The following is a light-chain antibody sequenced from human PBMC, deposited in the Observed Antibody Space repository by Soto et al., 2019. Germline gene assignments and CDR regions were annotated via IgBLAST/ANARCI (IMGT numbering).Light chain of an antibody. V-gene: IGLV2-8*01. Sequence: QSALTQPPSASGSPGQSVTISCTGTSSDIGGYNYVSWYQQHPGKAPKLMIYELSQRPSGVPDRFSGYKSGNTASLTVSGLKAEDEADYYCSSHAGSNTFVVFGGVTKLTVL. J-gene: IGLJ2*01. CDR1: SSDIGGYNY. CDR2: ELS. CDR3: SSHAGSNTFVV.